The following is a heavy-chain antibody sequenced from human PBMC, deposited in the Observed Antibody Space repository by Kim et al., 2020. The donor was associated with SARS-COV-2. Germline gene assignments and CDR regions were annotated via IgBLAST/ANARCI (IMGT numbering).Heavy chain of an antibody. D-gene: IGHD5-12*01. CDR3: AKDIYSGYGIGNYYYYGMDV. CDR2: ISGSGGST. J-gene: IGHJ6*02. Sequence: GGSLRLSCAASGFTFSSYAMSWVRQAPGKGLEWVSAISGSGGSTYYADSVKGRFTISRDNSKNTLYLQMNSLRAEDTAVYYCAKDIYSGYGIGNYYYYGMDVWGQGTTVTVSS. V-gene: IGHV3-23*01. CDR1: GFTFSSYA.